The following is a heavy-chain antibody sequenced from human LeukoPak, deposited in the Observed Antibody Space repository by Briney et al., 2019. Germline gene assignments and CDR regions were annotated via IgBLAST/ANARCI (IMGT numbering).Heavy chain of an antibody. Sequence: GGSLRLSCAASGFTFSDDYISWFRQAPGKGLEGWAVISYDGSNKYYEDSVKGRFTISRDDSKNMLFLEMNTLNPEDTAVYYCARDGKFKPAGDAFDIWGQGTMVTVSS. CDR1: GFTFSDDY. V-gene: IGHV3-30-3*01. CDR2: ISYDGSNK. D-gene: IGHD1-26*01. J-gene: IGHJ3*02. CDR3: ARDGKFKPAGDAFDI.